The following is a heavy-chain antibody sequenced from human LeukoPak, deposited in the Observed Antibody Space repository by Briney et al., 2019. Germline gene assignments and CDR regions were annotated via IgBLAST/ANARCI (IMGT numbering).Heavy chain of an antibody. CDR1: GFTFSSYA. V-gene: IGHV3-23*01. CDR3: AKDPYYDFWSGYRVDNWFDP. CDR2: ISGSGGST. Sequence: GGSLRLSCAASGFTFSSYAMSWVRQAPGKGLEWVSAISGSGGSTYYADSVKGRFTISRDNYKNTLFLKMNSLRAEDTAVYYCAKDPYYDFWSGYRVDNWFDPWGQGTLVTVSS. D-gene: IGHD3-3*01. J-gene: IGHJ5*02.